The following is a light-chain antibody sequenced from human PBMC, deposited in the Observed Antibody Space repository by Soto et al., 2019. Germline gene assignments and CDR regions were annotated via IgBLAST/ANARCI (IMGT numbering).Light chain of an antibody. J-gene: IGKJ1*01. Sequence: DIVMTQSPDSLAVSLGERATINCKSSQSVLHSSNNKNYLAWYQQKAGQPPKLLIYWASTRESGVPDRFSGGGSGTDFTLTISRLQAEDVAVYYCQQYYSARTFGQGTKVEIK. CDR1: QSVLHSSNNKNY. CDR2: WAS. V-gene: IGKV4-1*01. CDR3: QQYYSART.